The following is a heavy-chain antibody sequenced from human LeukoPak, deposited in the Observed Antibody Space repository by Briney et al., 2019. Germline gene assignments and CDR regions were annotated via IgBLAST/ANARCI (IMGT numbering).Heavy chain of an antibody. D-gene: IGHD2-2*01. J-gene: IGHJ3*02. V-gene: IGHV4-59*01. Sequence: SETLSLTCTVSGGSISSYYWSWIRQPPGKGLEWIGYIYYSGSTNYNPSLKSRVTISVDTSKNQFSLELSSVTAADTAVYYCARARDIVVVPAAKRRPFDIWGQGTMVTVSS. CDR2: IYYSGST. CDR1: GGSISSYY. CDR3: ARARDIVVVPAAKRRPFDI.